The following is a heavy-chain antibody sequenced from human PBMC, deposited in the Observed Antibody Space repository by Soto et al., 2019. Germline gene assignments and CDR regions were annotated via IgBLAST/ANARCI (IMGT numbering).Heavy chain of an antibody. V-gene: IGHV4-4*07. Sequence: PSEPMSLTYTVSGGYISSYYWSWIRKPAGKGLEWIGRIYTSGSTNYNPSLKSRVTMSVDTSKNQFSLKLSSVTAADTAVYYCARVRIAARTGAYGMDVWGQGTTVTVSS. J-gene: IGHJ6*02. CDR3: ARVRIAARTGAYGMDV. CDR2: IYTSGST. D-gene: IGHD6-6*01. CDR1: GGYISSYY.